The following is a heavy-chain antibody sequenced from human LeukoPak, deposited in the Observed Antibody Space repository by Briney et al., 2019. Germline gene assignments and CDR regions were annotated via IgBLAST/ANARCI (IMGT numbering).Heavy chain of an antibody. J-gene: IGHJ5*01. CDR2: IIPIFGTA. CDR3: AKGKDIVVVPAAMPTWFDS. Sequence: SVKVSCKASGGTFSSYAISWVRQAPGQGLEWMGGIIPIFGTANYAQKFQGRVTITTDESTSTAYMELSSLRSEDTAVYYCAKGKDIVVVPAAMPTWFDSWGQGTLVTVSS. V-gene: IGHV1-69*05. D-gene: IGHD2-2*01. CDR1: GGTFSSYA.